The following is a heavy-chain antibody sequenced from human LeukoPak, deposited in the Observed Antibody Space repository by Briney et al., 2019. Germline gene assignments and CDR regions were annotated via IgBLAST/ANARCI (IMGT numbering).Heavy chain of an antibody. D-gene: IGHD6-13*01. CDR2: ISSSSSYI. V-gene: IGHV3-21*01. CDR1: GFTFSSYS. J-gene: IGHJ5*02. Sequence: GGSLRLSCAASGFTFSSYSMNWVRQAPGKGLEWVSSISSSSSYIYYADPVKGRFTISRDNAKNSLYLQMNSLRAEDTAVYYCARASDSSSWYGDWFDPWGQGTLVTVSS. CDR3: ARASDSSSWYGDWFDP.